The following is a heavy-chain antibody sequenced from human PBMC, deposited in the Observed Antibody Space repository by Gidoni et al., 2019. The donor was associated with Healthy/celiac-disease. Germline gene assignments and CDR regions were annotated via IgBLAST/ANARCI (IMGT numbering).Heavy chain of an antibody. CDR2: ISSSSSYI. V-gene: IGHV3-21*01. J-gene: IGHJ6*02. CDR3: ARDLSSSGYSYGYLDYYGMDV. Sequence: EVQLVESGGGLVKPGGSLRLSCAASGFTFSSYSMNWVRQAPGKGLEWVSSISSSSSYIYYADSVKGRFTISRDNAKNSLYLQMNSLRAEDTAVYYCARDLSSSGYSYGYLDYYGMDVWGQGTTVTVSS. CDR1: GFTFSSYS. D-gene: IGHD5-18*01.